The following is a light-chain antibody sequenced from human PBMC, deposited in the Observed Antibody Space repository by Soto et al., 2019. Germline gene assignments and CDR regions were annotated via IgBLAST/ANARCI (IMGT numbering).Light chain of an antibody. CDR1: SSDVGGYNY. CDR2: DVS. J-gene: IGLJ1*01. V-gene: IGLV2-11*01. Sequence: ALTQPRSVSGSPGQSVTISCTGTSSDVGGYNYVSWYQQHPGKAPKVMIYDVSERPSGVPDRFSGSKSGNTASLTISGLQAEDEAEYYCCSYAGSPRYVLGTGTKLTVL. CDR3: CSYAGSPRYV.